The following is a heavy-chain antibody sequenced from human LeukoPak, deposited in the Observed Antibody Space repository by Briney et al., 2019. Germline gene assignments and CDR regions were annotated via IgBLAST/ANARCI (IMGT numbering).Heavy chain of an antibody. CDR2: INSDGSST. D-gene: IGHD3-10*01. J-gene: IGHJ5*02. CDR1: GFTFSSYW. Sequence: GGSLRLSCAASGFTFSSYWMHWVRQAPGKGLVWVSRINSDGSSTSYADSVKGRFTISRDNSKNTLYLQMNSLRAEDTAVYYCASYITMVRGVIAPPHNWFDPWGQGTLVTVSS. CDR3: ASYITMVRGVIAPPHNWFDP. V-gene: IGHV3-74*01.